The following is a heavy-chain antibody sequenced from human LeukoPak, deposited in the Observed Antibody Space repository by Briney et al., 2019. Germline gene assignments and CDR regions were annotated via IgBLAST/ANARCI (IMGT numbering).Heavy chain of an antibody. CDR1: AYTFTSYD. CDR3: ARAHGYCSGGSCYSIYYFDY. CDR2: VNPNSGNT. J-gene: IGHJ4*02. V-gene: IGHV1-8*01. Sequence: ASVKVSCKASAYTFTSYDINWVRQATGQGLEWMGWVNPNSGNTGYAQKFQGRVTMTRNTSISTAYMELSSLRSEDTAVYYCARAHGYCSGGSCYSIYYFDYWGQGTLVTVSS. D-gene: IGHD2-15*01.